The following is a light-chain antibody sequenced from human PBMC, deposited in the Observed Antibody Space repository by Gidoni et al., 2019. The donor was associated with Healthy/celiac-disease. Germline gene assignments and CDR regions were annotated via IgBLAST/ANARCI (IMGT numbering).Light chain of an antibody. CDR1: QDISNY. CDR2: DAS. CDR3: QHNDSLRYT. Sequence: DIQMTQSPSSLSASVGDRATITCQASQDISNYLNWYQQKPGEAPKLLIYDASTLATSLPSRFSRGGSRADFTITISIQQPEVIATYYYQHNDSLRYTFGQGTKLEIK. V-gene: IGKV1-33*01. J-gene: IGKJ2*01.